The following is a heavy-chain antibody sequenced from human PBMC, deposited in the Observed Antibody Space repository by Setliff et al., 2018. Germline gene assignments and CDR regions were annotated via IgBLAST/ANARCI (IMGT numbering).Heavy chain of an antibody. Sequence: SETLSLTCSVSGDSMSTYYWNWIRQSPGKGLEWIGNIYYGRSANYNPSLKSRVTISVDMSKNQFSLRLNSLTAADTAIYYCARGNMFDGSGRWFDYWGQGTLVTVSS. CDR1: GDSMSTYY. D-gene: IGHD3-10*01. CDR2: IYYGRSA. V-gene: IGHV4-59*01. CDR3: ARGNMFDGSGRWFDY. J-gene: IGHJ4*02.